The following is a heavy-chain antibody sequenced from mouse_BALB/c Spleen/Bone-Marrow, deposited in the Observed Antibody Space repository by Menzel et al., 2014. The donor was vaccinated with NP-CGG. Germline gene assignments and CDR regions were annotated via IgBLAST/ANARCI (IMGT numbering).Heavy chain of an antibody. CDR3: AREKYGNYYAMGY. V-gene: IGHV2-6-7*01. CDR1: GFSLTDYG. CDR2: IWGDGTT. D-gene: IGHD2-10*02. J-gene: IGHJ4*01. Sequence: QVQLQQSGPGLVAPSQRLSIPCTVSGFSLTDYGINWVRRPPGKGLEWLGMIWGDGTTDYNSALRSRLSINKDNSRSQVFLKMNSLQTDDTARYYCAREKYGNYYAMGYWGQGTSVTVSS.